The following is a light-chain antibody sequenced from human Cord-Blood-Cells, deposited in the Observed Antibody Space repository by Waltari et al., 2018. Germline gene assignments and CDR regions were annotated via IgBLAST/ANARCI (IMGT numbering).Light chain of an antibody. J-gene: IGKJ4*01. Sequence: EIVLTQSPATLSVSPGDRATLSCRASQSVSSNLAWYQQKPGQAPRLLIYGASTRATGIPARFSGSGSGTEFTLTISSLQCEDFAVYYCQQYNNWPLTFGGGTKVEIK. V-gene: IGKV3-15*01. CDR2: GAS. CDR1: QSVSSN. CDR3: QQYNNWPLT.